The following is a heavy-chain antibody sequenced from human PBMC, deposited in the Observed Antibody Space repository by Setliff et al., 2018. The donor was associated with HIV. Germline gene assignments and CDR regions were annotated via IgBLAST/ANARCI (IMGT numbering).Heavy chain of an antibody. CDR2: LHSSGDA. CDR1: GGSVSSSYY. Sequence: TLSLTCSVSGGSVSSSYYWTWIRQPAGKGLEWIGHLHSSGDAYYGPSLKSRVAMSLDTSKNQFSLRLNSVTAADTAVYYCARESPSMSLDAWGQGTLVTVSS. CDR3: ARESPSMSLDA. D-gene: IGHD3-10*02. J-gene: IGHJ1*01. V-gene: IGHV4-61*09.